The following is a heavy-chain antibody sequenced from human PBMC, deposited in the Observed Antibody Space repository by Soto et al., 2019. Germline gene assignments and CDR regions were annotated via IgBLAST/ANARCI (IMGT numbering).Heavy chain of an antibody. J-gene: IGHJ4*02. V-gene: IGHV4-30-4*01. D-gene: IGHD7-27*01. CDR1: GGSISTVDYW. Sequence: QVQLQESGPGLVKPSQTLSLTCTVSGGSISTVDYWWSWIRQSPDMGLEWIGHIYDGGRTYNNPSLESRVTTSVDTSKIQLSLTLSSVSAADTAVYYCARGPSGDKVDSWGQGTLVTVSS. CDR3: ARGPSGDKVDS. CDR2: IYDGGRT.